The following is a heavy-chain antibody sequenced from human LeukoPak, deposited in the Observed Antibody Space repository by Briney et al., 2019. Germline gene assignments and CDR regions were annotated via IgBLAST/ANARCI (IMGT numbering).Heavy chain of an antibody. CDR3: ARFIEQWLVSHFDY. CDR1: GFTFSSYG. V-gene: IGHV3-33*01. Sequence: PGGSLRLSCAASGFTFSSYGMHWVRQAPGKGLEWVAVIWYDGSNKYYADSVKGRFTISRDNSKNTLYLQMNSLRAEDTAVYYCARFIEQWLVSHFDYWGQGTLVTVSS. J-gene: IGHJ4*02. D-gene: IGHD6-19*01. CDR2: IWYDGSNK.